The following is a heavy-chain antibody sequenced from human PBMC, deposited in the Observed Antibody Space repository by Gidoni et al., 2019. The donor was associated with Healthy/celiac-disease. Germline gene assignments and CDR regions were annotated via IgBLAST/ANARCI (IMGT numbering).Heavy chain of an antibody. CDR2: INYSGST. D-gene: IGHD5-12*01. CDR3: ARDSGYDTAFDI. CDR1: GCSISSYY. Sequence: QVQLQESGPGLAKPSESLSLTCTVPGCSISSYYWSWIRQPPGKGLEWIVYINYSGSTNSNPSLKSRVTTSVDTSRNQFSLELSSVNAADTAVYYCARDSGYDTAFDIWGRGTMVTVSS. J-gene: IGHJ3*02. V-gene: IGHV4-59*01.